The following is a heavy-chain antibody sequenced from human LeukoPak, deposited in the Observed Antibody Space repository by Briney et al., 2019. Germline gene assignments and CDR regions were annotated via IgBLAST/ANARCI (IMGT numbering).Heavy chain of an antibody. CDR1: GYTFTSYY. V-gene: IGHV1-46*01. D-gene: IGHD5-24*01. CDR2: INPSGGST. J-gene: IGHJ4*02. CDR3: ARDQPGDGYIN. Sequence: ASVKVSCKASGYTFTSYYMHWVRQAPGQGLEWMGIINPSGGSTSYAQKFQGGVTMTRDTSTSTVYMELSSLRSEDTAVYYCARDQPGDGYINWGQGTLVTVSS.